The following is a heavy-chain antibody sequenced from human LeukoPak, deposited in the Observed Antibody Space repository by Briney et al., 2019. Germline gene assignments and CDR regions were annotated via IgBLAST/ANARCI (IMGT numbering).Heavy chain of an antibody. J-gene: IGHJ4*02. CDR1: GFTFSSYG. CDR3: ARVLSVSYYGSGSYYPDY. Sequence: GGSLRLSCAASGFTFSSYGMHWVRQAPGKGLEWVSYISSSSRTIYYADSVKGRFTIPRDNAKNSLYLQMNSLRAEDTAVYYCARVLSVSYYGSGSYYPDYWGQGTLVTVSS. V-gene: IGHV3-48*01. D-gene: IGHD3-10*01. CDR2: ISSSSRTI.